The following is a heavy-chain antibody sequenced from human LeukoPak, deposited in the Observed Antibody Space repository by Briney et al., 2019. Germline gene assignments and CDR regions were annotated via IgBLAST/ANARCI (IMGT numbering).Heavy chain of an antibody. Sequence: ASVKVSRKASGYTFTTYGFTLLRLAPAQGLGWMGWISVKNGNTNYAQKFQGRVTMTTDTSTSTAYMELRGLRSDDAAVYYCARLGVSGYFDYWGQGSLVTVSS. CDR1: GYTFTTYG. V-gene: IGHV1-18*04. CDR3: ARLGVSGYFDY. J-gene: IGHJ4*02. D-gene: IGHD1-26*01. CDR2: ISVKNGNT.